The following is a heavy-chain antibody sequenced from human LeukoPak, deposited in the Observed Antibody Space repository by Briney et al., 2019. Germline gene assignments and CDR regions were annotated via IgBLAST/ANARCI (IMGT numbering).Heavy chain of an antibody. D-gene: IGHD2-15*01. J-gene: IGHJ4*02. CDR3: ARRSTAGYIDY. Sequence: GESLKISCKGSGYRFSTYWIAWVRQKPEKGLEWMGIIYPGDSDTRYSPSYQGQVTISADKSISTAYLQWSSLKASDTAMYYCARRSTAGYIDYWGQGTLVTVSS. CDR2: IYPGDSDT. V-gene: IGHV5-51*01. CDR1: GYRFSTYW.